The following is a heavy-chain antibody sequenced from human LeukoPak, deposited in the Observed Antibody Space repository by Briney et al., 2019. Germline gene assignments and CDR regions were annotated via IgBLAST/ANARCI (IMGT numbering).Heavy chain of an antibody. CDR2: IHHSGST. Sequence: SETLSLTCAVYGGSFSGYYWSWIRQPPGKGLEWSGEIHHSGSTNYNPSLKSRVTISVDTSKNQFSLKLSSVTAADTAVYYCARGDSSGYYFRGAGFDPWGQGTLVTVSS. D-gene: IGHD3-22*01. J-gene: IGHJ5*02. CDR1: GGSFSGYY. CDR3: ARGDSSGYYFRGAGFDP. V-gene: IGHV4-34*01.